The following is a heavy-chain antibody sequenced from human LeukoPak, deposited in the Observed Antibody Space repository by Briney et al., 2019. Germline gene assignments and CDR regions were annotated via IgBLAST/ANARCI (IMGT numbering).Heavy chain of an antibody. CDR2: ISWDGGST. CDR3: AKGNFGXVDY. V-gene: IGHV3-43D*03. J-gene: IGHJ4*02. CDR1: GFTFDDYA. Sequence: PGGSLRLSCAASGFTFDDYAMHWVRQAPGKGLEWVSLISWDGGSTYYADSVKGRFTISRDNSKNSLHLQMNSLRAEDTALYYCAKGNFGXVDYWGQGTLVTVSS. D-gene: IGHD3-3*01.